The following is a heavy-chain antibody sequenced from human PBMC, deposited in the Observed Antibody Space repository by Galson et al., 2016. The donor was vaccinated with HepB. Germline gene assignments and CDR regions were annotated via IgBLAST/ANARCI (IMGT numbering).Heavy chain of an antibody. D-gene: IGHD6-19*01. Sequence: SLRLSCAASGFTFSSYAMHWVRQAPGKGLEWVAVISYDGSNKYYADSAKGRFTISRDNSKNTLYLQMNSLRAEETAVYYCARDQNRHYSSGWGYYYYGLDVWGQGTTVTVSS. CDR1: GFTFSSYA. V-gene: IGHV3-30*04. CDR2: ISYDGSNK. CDR3: ARDQNRHYSSGWGYYYYGLDV. J-gene: IGHJ6*02.